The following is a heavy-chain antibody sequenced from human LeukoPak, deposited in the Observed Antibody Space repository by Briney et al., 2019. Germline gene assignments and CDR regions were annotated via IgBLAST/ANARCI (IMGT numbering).Heavy chain of an antibody. CDR2: FDPEDGET. CDR3: ATMGSQSGGSFYFDL. V-gene: IGHV1-24*01. J-gene: IGHJ2*01. Sequence: ASVKVSCKVSGYTLTELSMHWVRQAPGKGLEWMGGFDPEDGETIYAQKFQGRVTMTEDTSTDTAYMELSSLRSEDTAVYYCATMGSQSGGSFYFDLWGRGTLVTVSP. D-gene: IGHD2-15*01. CDR1: GYTLTELS.